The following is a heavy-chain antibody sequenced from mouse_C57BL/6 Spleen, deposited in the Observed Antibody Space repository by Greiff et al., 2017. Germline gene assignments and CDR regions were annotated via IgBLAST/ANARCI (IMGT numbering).Heavy chain of an antibody. Sequence: VQLKQSGPELVKPGASVKIPCKASGYTFTDYNMDWVKQSHGKSLEWIGDINPNNGGTIYNQKFKGKATLTVDKSSSTAYMELRSLTSEDTAVYYCARSPVYYDYDAGFAYWGQGTLVTVSA. CDR1: GYTFTDYN. V-gene: IGHV1-18*01. D-gene: IGHD2-4*01. J-gene: IGHJ3*01. CDR2: INPNNGGT. CDR3: ARSPVYYDYDAGFAY.